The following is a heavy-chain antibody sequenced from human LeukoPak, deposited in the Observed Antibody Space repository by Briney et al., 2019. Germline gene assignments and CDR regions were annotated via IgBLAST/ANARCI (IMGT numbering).Heavy chain of an antibody. D-gene: IGHD6-19*01. V-gene: IGHV3-11*01. CDR3: AKEYSSGWWYFDY. J-gene: IGHJ4*02. CDR2: IGTGGSIT. Sequence: PGGSLRLSCAASGVTFSDYYMSWIRQAPGKGLQWVSYIGTGGSITYYADSVKGRFTISRDNSKNTLYLQMNSLRAEDTAVYYCAKEYSSGWWYFDYWGQGTLVTVSS. CDR1: GVTFSDYY.